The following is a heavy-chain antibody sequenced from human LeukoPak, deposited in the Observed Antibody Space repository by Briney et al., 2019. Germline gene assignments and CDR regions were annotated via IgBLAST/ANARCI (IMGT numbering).Heavy chain of an antibody. J-gene: IGHJ4*02. Sequence: SETLSLTCTVSGGSISSSSYYWGWIRQPPGKGLEWIGSIYYSGSTNYNPSLKSRVTISVDTSKNQFSLKLSSVTAADTAVYYCARHSKLRELRRWGQGTLVTVSS. CDR2: IYYSGST. CDR1: GGSISSSSYY. D-gene: IGHD1-7*01. CDR3: ARHSKLRELRR. V-gene: IGHV4-39*01.